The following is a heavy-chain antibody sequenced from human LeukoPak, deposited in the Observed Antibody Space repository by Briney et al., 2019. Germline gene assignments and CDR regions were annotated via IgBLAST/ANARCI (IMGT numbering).Heavy chain of an antibody. J-gene: IGHJ4*02. CDR3: ANDWLVFDY. CDR2: ISGPGTST. V-gene: IGHV3-23*01. D-gene: IGHD5-12*01. Sequence: GGSLRLSCAASGFAFSTYGLNWVCQAPGKGLEWVSSISGPGTSTYYADSVKGRFTISRDNSKNMLYLQMNSLRAEDTAVYYCANDWLVFDYWGQGTLVTVSS. CDR1: GFAFSTYG.